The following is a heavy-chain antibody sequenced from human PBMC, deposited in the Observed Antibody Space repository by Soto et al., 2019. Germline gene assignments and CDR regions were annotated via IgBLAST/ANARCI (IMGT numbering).Heavy chain of an antibody. CDR2: TRNKVNSYTT. Sequence: GGSLRLSCAASGFTFSDHYMDWVRQAPGKGLEWVGRTRNKVNSYTTEYAASVKGRFTISRDDSKNSLFLQMNSLRTEDTAVYYCARADDYNPCYWGQGTLVTVSS. CDR3: ARADDYNPCY. D-gene: IGHD4-4*01. V-gene: IGHV3-72*01. CDR1: GFTFSDHY. J-gene: IGHJ4*02.